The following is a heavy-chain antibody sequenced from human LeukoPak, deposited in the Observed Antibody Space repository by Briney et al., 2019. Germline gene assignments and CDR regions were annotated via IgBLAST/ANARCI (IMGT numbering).Heavy chain of an antibody. CDR2: ISDRGSTV. Sequence: GGSLRLSCAASGFAFSDYFMGWIRRAPGKGLEFISYISDRGSTVYYADSVKGRFTISRDNAKNSLYLQMNSLRAEDTAVYYCARNWAFDSWGQGTLVTVSS. D-gene: IGHD7-27*01. J-gene: IGHJ4*02. CDR3: ARNWAFDS. CDR1: GFAFSDYF. V-gene: IGHV3-11*04.